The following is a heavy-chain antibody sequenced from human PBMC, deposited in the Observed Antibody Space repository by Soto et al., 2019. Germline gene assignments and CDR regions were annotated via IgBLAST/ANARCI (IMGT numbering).Heavy chain of an antibody. J-gene: IGHJ5*02. CDR2: INPHSGGT. V-gene: IGHV1-2*02. D-gene: IGHD2-15*01. Sequence: QVRLVQSGAEMKKPGASVKVSCRTSGYTFTGYHIHWVRQAPGQGLEWMGWINPHSGGTNYAQEFRGRVTMTRDTSISTGYMEVNSLRSDDTAVYYCARGCSGGTCFLFDSWGQGTLVTVTS. CDR3: ARGCSGGTCFLFDS. CDR1: GYTFTGYH.